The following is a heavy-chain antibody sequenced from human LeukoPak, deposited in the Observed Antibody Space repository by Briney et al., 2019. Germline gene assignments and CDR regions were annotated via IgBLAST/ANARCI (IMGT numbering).Heavy chain of an antibody. CDR1: GFTFSSYA. CDR2: ISGSGGST. V-gene: IGHV3-23*01. CDR3: AKDQTVTTGSFFDY. D-gene: IGHD4-17*01. Sequence: HSGGSLILSCAASGFTFSSYAMSWVRQAPGKGLEWVSAISGSGGSTYYADSVKGRFTISRDNSKNTLYLQMNSLRAEDTAVYYCAKDQTVTTGSFFDYWGQGTLVTVSS. J-gene: IGHJ4*02.